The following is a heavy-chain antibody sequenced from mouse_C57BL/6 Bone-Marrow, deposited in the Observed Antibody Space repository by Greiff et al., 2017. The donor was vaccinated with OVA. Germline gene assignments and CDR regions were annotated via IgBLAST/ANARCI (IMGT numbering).Heavy chain of an antibody. CDR1: GDTFTSYW. J-gene: IGHJ1*03. CDR2: INPSSGYA. D-gene: IGHD1-1*01. Sequence: VQGVESGAELAKPGASVKLSCKASGDTFTSYWMHWVKQRPGQGLGWIGYINPSSGYAKYNQKFKDKATLTADKSSSTAYMQLSSLTYEDSAVYYCAPYGSSPYWYFDVWGTGTTVTVSS. V-gene: IGHV1-7*01. CDR3: APYGSSPYWYFDV.